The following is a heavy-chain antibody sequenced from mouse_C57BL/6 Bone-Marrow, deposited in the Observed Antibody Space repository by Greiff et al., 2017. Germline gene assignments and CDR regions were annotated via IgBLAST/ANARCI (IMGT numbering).Heavy chain of an antibody. V-gene: IGHV14-1*01. CDR1: GFNIKDYY. Sequence: VQLKESGAELERPGASVKLSCTASGFNIKDYYMHWVKQRPEQGLEWIGRIDPEDGDTEYAPKFQGKATMTADPSSNTAYLQLSSLTSEDTAVYYCRWLLYAMDYWGQGTSVTVSS. J-gene: IGHJ4*01. CDR2: IDPEDGDT. D-gene: IGHD2-3*01. CDR3: RWLLYAMDY.